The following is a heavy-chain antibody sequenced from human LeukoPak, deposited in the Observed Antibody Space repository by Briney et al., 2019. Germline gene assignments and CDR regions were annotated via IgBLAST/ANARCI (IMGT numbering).Heavy chain of an antibody. CDR1: GGTFSSYA. D-gene: IGHD3-22*01. Sequence: ASVEVSCKASGGTFSSYAISWVRQAPGQGLEWMGWISAYNGNTNYAQKLQGRVTMTTDTSTSTAYMELRSLRSDDTAVYYCATEYYYDSSGFDYWGQGTLVTVSS. J-gene: IGHJ4*02. CDR3: ATEYYYDSSGFDY. V-gene: IGHV1-18*01. CDR2: ISAYNGNT.